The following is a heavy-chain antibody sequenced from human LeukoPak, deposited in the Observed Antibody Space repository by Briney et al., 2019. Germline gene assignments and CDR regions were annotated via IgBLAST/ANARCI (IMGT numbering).Heavy chain of an antibody. CDR1: GGTVSSYA. V-gene: IGHV1-69*05. CDR2: IIPIFGTA. CDR3: ARDVPGGITGTLTMY. Sequence: SVTVSCKPSGGTVSSYAISWVRQAPGEGLEWVGGIIPIFGTANYAQKFQGRVTITTDESTSTAYMELSSLRSEDTAAYYEARDVPGGITGTLTMYWGQRDLDTVSS. J-gene: IGHJ4*02. D-gene: IGHD1-20*01.